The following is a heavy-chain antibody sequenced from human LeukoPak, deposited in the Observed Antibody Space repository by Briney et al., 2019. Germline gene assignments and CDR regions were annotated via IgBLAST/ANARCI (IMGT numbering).Heavy chain of an antibody. CDR3: ARHTRVRDGYNLYCFDP. V-gene: IGHV4-39*01. D-gene: IGHD5-24*01. J-gene: IGHJ5*02. CDR2: IWHSGTT. Sequence: PSETLSLTCTVSGGSISGSTYYWGWVRQPPGMGPEWIGSIWHSGTTYYNPSLKSRVTISVDTSTNQFSLKLPSVTAADTAVYYCARHTRVRDGYNLYCFDPWGQGTLVTVSS. CDR1: GGSISGSTYY.